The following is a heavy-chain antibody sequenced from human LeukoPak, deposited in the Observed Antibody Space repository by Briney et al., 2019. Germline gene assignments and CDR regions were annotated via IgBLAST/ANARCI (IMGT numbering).Heavy chain of an antibody. V-gene: IGHV5-51*01. D-gene: IGHD3-10*01. Sequence: GESLKISCKGSGYSFKSYWIAWVRQMPGKGLEWMGTIYPGDSETRYSPSFQDQVTISVDKSLSTAYVQWSSLKASDTAMYYCARPLSSITSSPNYWGQGTLVTVSS. CDR1: GYSFKSYW. CDR3: ARPLSSITSSPNY. J-gene: IGHJ4*02. CDR2: IYPGDSET.